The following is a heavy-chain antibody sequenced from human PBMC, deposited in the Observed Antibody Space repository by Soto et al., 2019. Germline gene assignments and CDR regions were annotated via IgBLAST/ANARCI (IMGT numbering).Heavy chain of an antibody. D-gene: IGHD1-7*01. Sequence: EVQLLESGGGLVQPGGSLRLSCAASGFTFSSYAMSWVRQAPGKGLEWVSAISGSGGSTYYADSVKGRFTISRDNSKNTLYLQRNSLRAEDTAVYYCAKFAPAQLELRNPLDYWGQGTLVTVSS. J-gene: IGHJ4*02. CDR1: GFTFSSYA. V-gene: IGHV3-23*01. CDR2: ISGSGGST. CDR3: AKFAPAQLELRNPLDY.